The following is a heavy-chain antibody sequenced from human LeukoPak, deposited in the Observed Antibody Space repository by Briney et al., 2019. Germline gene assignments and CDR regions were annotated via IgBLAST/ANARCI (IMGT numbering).Heavy chain of an antibody. V-gene: IGHV1-8*02. J-gene: IGHJ6*03. CDR2: MNPNSGST. D-gene: IGHD3-16*01. CDR1: GYTFTSYD. CDR3: ASQFMNYYYMDV. Sequence: ASVKVSCKASGYTFTSYDINWVRQATGQGLEWMGWMNPNSGSTSYAQKFQGRVTMTRDTSTSTVYMELSSLRSEDTAVYYCASQFMNYYYMDVWGKGTTVTVSS.